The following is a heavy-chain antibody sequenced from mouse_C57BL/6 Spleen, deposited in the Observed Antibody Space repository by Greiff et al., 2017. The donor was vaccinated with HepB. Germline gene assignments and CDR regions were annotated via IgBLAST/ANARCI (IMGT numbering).Heavy chain of an antibody. Sequence: VQLQQSGPELVKPGASVKISCKASGYAFSSSWMNWVKQRPGKGLEWIGRIYPGDGDTNYNGKFKGKATLTADKSSSTAYMQLSSLTSEDSAVYFCATRYYFDYWGQGTTLTVSS. J-gene: IGHJ2*01. CDR2: IYPGDGDT. V-gene: IGHV1-82*01. CDR3: ATRYYFDY. CDR1: GYAFSSSW.